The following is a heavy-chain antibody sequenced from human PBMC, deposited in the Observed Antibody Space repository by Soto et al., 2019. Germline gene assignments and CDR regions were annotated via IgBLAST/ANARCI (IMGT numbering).Heavy chain of an antibody. CDR2: VGTAGDT. CDR3: ARAIRVGGYYFNF. D-gene: IGHD5-12*01. J-gene: IGHJ4*02. V-gene: IGHV3-13*01. CDR1: GFTFSGYD. Sequence: EVQLVESGGNLAQPGGSLRLSCRASGFTFSGYDMHWVRQLTNGGLEWVSVVGTAGDTYYSDSVKGRFTISRENGVHSGYVQMSDLGGEDTAVSYCARAIRVGGYYFNFWGQGTTIIVSS.